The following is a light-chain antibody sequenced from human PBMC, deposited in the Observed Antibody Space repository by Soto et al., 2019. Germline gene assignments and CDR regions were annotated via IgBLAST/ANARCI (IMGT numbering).Light chain of an antibody. Sequence: EVMLTQSPGTLSLSPGERATLSCRASPSVYSHYLAWYQQKSGQAPRPLIYGASNRATGIPDRFSGSGSGTDFTLTIRRLEPEDFAVYYCQQYDTSPRTFGQGTKVEFK. CDR2: GAS. CDR3: QQYDTSPRT. J-gene: IGKJ1*01. CDR1: PSVYSHY. V-gene: IGKV3-20*01.